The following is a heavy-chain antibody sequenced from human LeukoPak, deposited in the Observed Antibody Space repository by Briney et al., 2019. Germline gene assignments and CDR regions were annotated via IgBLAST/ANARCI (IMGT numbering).Heavy chain of an antibody. Sequence: SETLSLTCSVSGGSISGFYWSWIREPPGKGLEWIGNIHHSGSTYYNPSLKSRVTISVDTSKNQFSLKLSSVTAADTAVYYCARDPRVVGASYYYYYMDVWGKGTKVTVSS. V-gene: IGHV4-38-2*02. CDR1: GGSISGFY. CDR3: ARDPRVVGASYYYYYMDV. CDR2: IHHSGST. D-gene: IGHD1-26*01. J-gene: IGHJ6*03.